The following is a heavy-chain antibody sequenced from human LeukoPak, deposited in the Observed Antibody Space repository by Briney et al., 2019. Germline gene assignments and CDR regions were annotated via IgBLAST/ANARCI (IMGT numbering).Heavy chain of an antibody. CDR2: INAGNGNT. D-gene: IGHD1-26*01. V-gene: IGHV1-3*01. Sequence: PMASLKVSCKASGYTFISYAMHRVRQAPGQRLEWMGWINAGNGNTKYSQKFQGRVTITRDTSASTAYMELSSLRSEDTAVYYCARSPGSYYAFDIWGQGTMVTVSS. CDR3: ARSPGSYYAFDI. J-gene: IGHJ3*02. CDR1: GYTFISYA.